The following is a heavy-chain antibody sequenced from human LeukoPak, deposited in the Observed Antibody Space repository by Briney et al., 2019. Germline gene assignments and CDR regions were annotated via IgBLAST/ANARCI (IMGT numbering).Heavy chain of an antibody. V-gene: IGHV4-59*01. D-gene: IGHD1-20*01. CDR3: ARENNFYYYYGMDV. J-gene: IGHJ6*02. CDR1: GGSISSYY. CDR2: IYYSGST. Sequence: KSSETLSLTCTVSGGSISSYYWSWIRQPPGKGLEWIGYIYYSGSTNYNPSLKSRVTISVDTSKNQFSLKLSSVTAADTAVYYCARENNFYYYYGMDVWGQGTTVTVSS.